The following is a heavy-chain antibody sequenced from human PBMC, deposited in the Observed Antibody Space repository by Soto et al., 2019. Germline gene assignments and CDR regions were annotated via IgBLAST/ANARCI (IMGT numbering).Heavy chain of an antibody. J-gene: IGHJ4*02. V-gene: IGHV1-3*01. Sequence: AXVKVPCKASGYTFTSYAMHWVCQAPGQRPELMGWINAGNGNTKYSQKFQGRVTITRDTSASTAYMELSSLRSEDTAVYYCARPLQYFDWFLDSWGQGTLVTVSS. CDR3: ARPLQYFDWFLDS. D-gene: IGHD3-9*01. CDR1: GYTFTSYA. CDR2: INAGNGNT.